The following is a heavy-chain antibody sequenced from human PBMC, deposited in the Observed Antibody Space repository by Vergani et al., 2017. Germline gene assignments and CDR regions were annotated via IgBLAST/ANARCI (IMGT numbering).Heavy chain of an antibody. CDR2: ISAYIGNT. D-gene: IGHD3-9*01. J-gene: IGHJ6*02. CDR3: ARGLTYYDIWTGPGDFDYGMDV. CDR1: GYTFTSYG. V-gene: IGHV1-18*01. Sequence: QVQLVQSGAEVKKPGASVKVSCKASGYTFTSYGISWVRQAPGQGLEWMGWISAYIGNTNYAQKLQGRVTMTTDTSTSTAYMELRSLSSDDTDVYYCARGLTYYDIWTGPGDFDYGMDVWGQGTTVTVSS.